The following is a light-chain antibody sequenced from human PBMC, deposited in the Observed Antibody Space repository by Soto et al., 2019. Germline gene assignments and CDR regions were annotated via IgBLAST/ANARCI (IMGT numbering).Light chain of an antibody. CDR2: DVS. CDR1: RSDVGGYKY. Sequence: QSALTQPASVSGSPGQSITISCTGTRSDVGGYKYVSWYQHHPGKAPKVMIYDVSNRPSGVSNRFSGSKSANTASLTISGLQAEDEADYYCSSYTSSSTDVFGTGTKVTVL. J-gene: IGLJ1*01. V-gene: IGLV2-14*03. CDR3: SSYTSSSTDV.